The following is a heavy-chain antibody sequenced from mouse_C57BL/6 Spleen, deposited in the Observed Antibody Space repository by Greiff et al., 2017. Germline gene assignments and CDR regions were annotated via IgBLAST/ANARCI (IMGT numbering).Heavy chain of an antibody. Sequence: QVQLKQSGAELVRPGSSVKLSCKASGYTFTSYWMDWVKQRPGQGLEWIGNIYPSDSETHYNQKFKDKATLTVDKSSSTAYMQLSSLTSEDSAVYYCARGLYGNYAWFAYWGQGTLVTVSA. CDR3: ARGLYGNYAWFAY. CDR2: IYPSDSET. CDR1: GYTFTSYW. V-gene: IGHV1-61*01. J-gene: IGHJ3*01. D-gene: IGHD2-1*01.